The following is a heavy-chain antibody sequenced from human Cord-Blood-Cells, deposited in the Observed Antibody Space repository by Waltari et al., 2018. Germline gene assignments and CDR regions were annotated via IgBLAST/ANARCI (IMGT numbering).Heavy chain of an antibody. CDR3: TTDLDTMVRGVDY. Sequence: EVQLVESGGGLVKPGGSLRLSCAASGFTFSNAWMSWVRQAPGKGLEWVGSIKSKTDGGTTDYAAPVKGIFTISRDDSKNTLYLQMNSLKTEDTAVYYCTTDLDTMVRGVDYWGQGTLVTVSS. D-gene: IGHD3-10*01. V-gene: IGHV3-15*01. J-gene: IGHJ4*02. CDR2: IKSKTDGGTT. CDR1: GFTFSNAW.